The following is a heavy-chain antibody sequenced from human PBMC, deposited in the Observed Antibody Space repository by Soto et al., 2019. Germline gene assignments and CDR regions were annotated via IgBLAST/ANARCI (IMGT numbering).Heavy chain of an antibody. CDR1: GGSFSGYY. CDR2: INHSGST. J-gene: IGHJ4*02. Sequence: SETLCLTCAVYGGSFSGYYWSWIRQPPGKGLEWIGEINHSGSTNYNPSLKSRVTISVDTSKNQFSLKLSSVTAADTAVYSCAVVVAARPCFDYWGQGTLVTVSS. D-gene: IGHD2-15*01. V-gene: IGHV4-34*01. CDR3: AVVVAARPCFDY.